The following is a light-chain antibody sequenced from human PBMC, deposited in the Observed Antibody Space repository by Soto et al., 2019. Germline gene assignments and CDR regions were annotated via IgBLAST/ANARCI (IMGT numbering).Light chain of an antibody. CDR3: QSYYSSLSGSG. CDR1: SSNSGAGYD. Sequence: QYVLTHPPSVSGAPGQRVTISCTGSSSNSGAGYDVHWYQQLPGAAPILLIHRNNNRPSGLPDRFSGSKSGASASLAITGLQGEDAADYYCQSYYSSLSGSGFGGGTQVTVL. J-gene: IGLJ2*01. V-gene: IGLV1-40*01. CDR2: RNN.